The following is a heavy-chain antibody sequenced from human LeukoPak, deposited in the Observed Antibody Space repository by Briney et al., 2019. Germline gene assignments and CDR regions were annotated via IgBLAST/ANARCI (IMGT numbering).Heavy chain of an antibody. Sequence: ASVKVSCKASGYTFTDYNIHWVRQAPGQGLEWMGWINPNSGGTNYAQRFQGMVTMTRDTSISTAYMDQGSLKSDDTATYFCSVWFGEFAHWGQGTLVTVSS. CDR3: SVWFGEFAH. V-gene: IGHV1-2*02. CDR2: INPNSGGT. D-gene: IGHD3-10*01. J-gene: IGHJ4*02. CDR1: GYTFTDYN.